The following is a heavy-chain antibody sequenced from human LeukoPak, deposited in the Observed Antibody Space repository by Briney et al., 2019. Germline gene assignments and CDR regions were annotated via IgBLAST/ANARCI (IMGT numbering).Heavy chain of an antibody. CDR1: GASISSTTYY. J-gene: IGHJ4*02. D-gene: IGHD3-16*01. CDR3: AGIAYDYVWGSPYYFDY. Sequence: SETLSLTCTVSGASISSTTYYWGWIRQPPGRGLEWIGSIYYSGSTYYNPSLKSRVTISVDTSKNQFSLKLSSVTAADTAVYYCAGIAYDYVWGSPYYFDYWGQGTLVTVSS. V-gene: IGHV4-39*01. CDR2: IYYSGST.